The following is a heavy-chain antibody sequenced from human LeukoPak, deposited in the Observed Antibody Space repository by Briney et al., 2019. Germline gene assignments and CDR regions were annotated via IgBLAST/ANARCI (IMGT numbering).Heavy chain of an antibody. CDR1: GFTFDDYA. CDR2: ISWNSYSI. J-gene: IGHJ4*02. Sequence: GGSLRLSCAASGFTFDDYAMHWVRQTPGKGLEWVSGISWNSYSIVYSDSVEGRFTISRDNAKNSLYLQMNSLRAEDTAVYYCTKNTGGKYWGQGTLVTVSS. V-gene: IGHV3-9*01. CDR3: TKNTGGKY.